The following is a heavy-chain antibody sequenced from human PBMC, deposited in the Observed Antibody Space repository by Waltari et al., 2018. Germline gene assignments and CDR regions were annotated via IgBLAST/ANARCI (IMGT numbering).Heavy chain of an antibody. Sequence: QVQLVQSGAEVLRPGASVKFSCQASGYSFINYDINWVRQAAGQGLAWMVWVNPNRGATAYGQRFQGRITMTWDTAISTAYMELSNLRSDDTAVLYCARGRDVFANFDYNWFDPWGQGTLVTVSS. V-gene: IGHV1-8*02. D-gene: IGHD3-3*01. CDR2: VNPNRGAT. CDR3: ARGRDVFANFDYNWFDP. CDR1: GYSFINYD. J-gene: IGHJ5*02.